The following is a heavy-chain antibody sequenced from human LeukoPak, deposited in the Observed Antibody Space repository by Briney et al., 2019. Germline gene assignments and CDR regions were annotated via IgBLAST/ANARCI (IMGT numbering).Heavy chain of an antibody. CDR2: ISTYDDNI. V-gene: IGHV1-18*01. CDR1: GYTFTTYG. J-gene: IGHJ6*03. D-gene: IGHD4-11*01. CDR3: ARGRVSSSTWYSTYYYFFYMDF. Sequence: ASVKVSCKASGYTFTTYGLSWVRQAPGQGLEWLGWISTYDDNIKYAQSLQGRLTLTIDTSTSTAYMELRSLTSDDTAVYFCARGRVSSSTWYSTYYYFFYMDFWGKGTTVTVSS.